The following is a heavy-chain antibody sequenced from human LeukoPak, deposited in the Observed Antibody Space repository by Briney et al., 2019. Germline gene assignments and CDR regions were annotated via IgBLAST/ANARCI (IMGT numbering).Heavy chain of an antibody. CDR1: GFTFSSYS. Sequence: GGSLRLSCAASGFTFSSYSMNWVRQAPGKGLEWVSSINSSSSYIYYADSVKGRFTISRDNAKNSLYLQMNSLRAEDTAVYYCARDLPRWGHAFDIRGQGTMVTVSS. D-gene: IGHD5-24*01. CDR2: INSSSSYI. CDR3: ARDLPRWGHAFDI. J-gene: IGHJ3*02. V-gene: IGHV3-21*01.